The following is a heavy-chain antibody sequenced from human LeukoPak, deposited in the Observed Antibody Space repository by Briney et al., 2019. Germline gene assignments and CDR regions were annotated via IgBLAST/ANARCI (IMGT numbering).Heavy chain of an antibody. Sequence: SETLSLTCTVSGGSISSSSYYWGWIRQPPGIGLEWIGSIYYGGNTYYNPSLKSRVTISVDTSKNQFSLKLSSVTAAHTAVFYCARHDSSGSYPLDAFDIWGQGTMVTVSS. V-gene: IGHV4-39*01. CDR3: ARHDSSGSYPLDAFDI. J-gene: IGHJ3*02. CDR1: GGSISSSSYY. CDR2: IYYGGNT. D-gene: IGHD3-22*01.